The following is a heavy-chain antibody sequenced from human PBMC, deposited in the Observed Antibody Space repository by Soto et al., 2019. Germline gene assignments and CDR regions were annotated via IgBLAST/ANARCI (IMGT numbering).Heavy chain of an antibody. V-gene: IGHV3-33*01. CDR1: GFTFSSYG. CDR2: IWYDGSNK. CDR3: ATHPVQMATTSGFDY. D-gene: IGHD5-12*01. Sequence: GGSLRLSCAASGFTFSSYGMHWVRQAPGKGLEWVAVIWYDGSNKYYADSVKGRFTISRDNSKNTLYLQMNSLRAEDTAVYYCATHPVQMATTSGFDYWGQGTLVTVSS. J-gene: IGHJ4*02.